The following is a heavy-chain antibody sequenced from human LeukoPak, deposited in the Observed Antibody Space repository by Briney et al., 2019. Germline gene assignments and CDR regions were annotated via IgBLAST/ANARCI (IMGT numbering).Heavy chain of an antibody. D-gene: IGHD3-3*01. CDR1: GFSFSGYW. J-gene: IGHJ4*02. CDR2: IKQDGSVK. CDR3: ARDGGYDFWSGYYQDY. Sequence: GGSLRLSCAASGFSFSGYWMSWVRQTPGKGLEWVANIKQDGSVKNSVDSMKGRFTISRDNSKNTLYLQMNSLRAEDTAVYYCARDGGYDFWSGYYQDYWGQGTLVTVSS. V-gene: IGHV3-7*01.